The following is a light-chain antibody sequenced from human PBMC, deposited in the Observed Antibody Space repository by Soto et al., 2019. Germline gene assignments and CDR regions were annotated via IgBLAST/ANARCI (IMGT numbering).Light chain of an antibody. V-gene: IGLV2-8*01. CDR1: SSDVGAYNY. CDR2: EVT. CDR3: SSFAASNTWV. J-gene: IGLJ3*02. Sequence: QSVLTQPPSASGSPGQSVTISCTGTSSDVGAYNYVSWYQQHAGKAPKLVIYEVTKRPSGVPDRFSGSKSANTASLTISGRQAEDEADYYCSSFAASNTWVFGGGTKVTV.